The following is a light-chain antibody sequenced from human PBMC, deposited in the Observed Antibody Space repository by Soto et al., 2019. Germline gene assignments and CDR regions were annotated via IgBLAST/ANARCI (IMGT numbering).Light chain of an antibody. J-gene: IGKJ3*01. V-gene: IGKV1-5*01. CDR3: QQYSDFLLS. CDR1: QSISRS. Sequence: DIQMTQSPSTLSASVGDRVTITCRASQSISRSLAWYQQKPGKAPSLLIYDASSLEGGVPSRFSGSGFGTEFTLIITTLQPADFATYYCQQYSDFLLSFGPGTTVDFK. CDR2: DAS.